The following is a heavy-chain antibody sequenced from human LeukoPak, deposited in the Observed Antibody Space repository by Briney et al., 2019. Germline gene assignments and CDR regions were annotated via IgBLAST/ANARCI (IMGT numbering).Heavy chain of an antibody. CDR2: ISGSGGST. CDR1: GFTFSSYA. D-gene: IGHD6-13*01. V-gene: IGHV3-23*01. CDR3: VVGAAAGPLGYMDV. Sequence: PGGSLRLSCAASGFTFSSYAMSWVRQAPGKGLGWVSTISGSGGSTYYADSVKGRFTISRDNSKNTPYLQMNSLRAEDTAVYYCVVGAAAGPLGYMDVWGKGTTVTVSS. J-gene: IGHJ6*03.